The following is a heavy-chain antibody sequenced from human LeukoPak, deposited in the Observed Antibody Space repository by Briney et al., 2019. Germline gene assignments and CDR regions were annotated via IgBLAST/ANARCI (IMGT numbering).Heavy chain of an antibody. CDR3: AKVSDWGRPSYIDY. J-gene: IGHJ4*02. D-gene: IGHD7-27*01. Sequence: PGGSLRLSCAASGFTFSSYAMSWVRQAPGKGLEWVSAISGSGGSTYYADSVKGRFTISRDNSKNTLYLQMYSLRAEDTAVFYCAKVSDWGRPSYIDYWGQGTLVTVSS. CDR1: GFTFSSYA. V-gene: IGHV3-23*01. CDR2: ISGSGGST.